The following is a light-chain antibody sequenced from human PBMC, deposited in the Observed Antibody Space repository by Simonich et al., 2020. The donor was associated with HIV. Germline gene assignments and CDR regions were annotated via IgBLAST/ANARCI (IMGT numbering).Light chain of an antibody. J-gene: IGKJ2*01. Sequence: ELVMTQSPATLSVSPGERATLSCRASQSVSSNLAWYQKKPGQAPRLLIYGASTRATGIPARFSGSGSGTEFTLTISSMQSEDFAVYYCQQYNNWPLFFGQGTKLEIK. CDR3: QQYNNWPLF. V-gene: IGKV3-15*01. CDR2: GAS. CDR1: QSVSSN.